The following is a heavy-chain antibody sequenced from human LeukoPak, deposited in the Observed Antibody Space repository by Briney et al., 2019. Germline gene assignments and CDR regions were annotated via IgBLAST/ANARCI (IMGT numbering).Heavy chain of an antibody. CDR3: ARDYGAFGGVIGIFDY. CDR2: IRYDGGDI. Sequence: GGSLRLSCAASGFTFSTYAMHWVRQAPGKGLEWVAFIRYDGGDIFYADSLKGRFTISRDNAKNSLYLQMNSLRAEDTAVYYCARDYGAFGGVIGIFDYWGQGTLVTVSS. V-gene: IGHV3-30*02. J-gene: IGHJ4*02. D-gene: IGHD3-16*02. CDR1: GFTFSTYA.